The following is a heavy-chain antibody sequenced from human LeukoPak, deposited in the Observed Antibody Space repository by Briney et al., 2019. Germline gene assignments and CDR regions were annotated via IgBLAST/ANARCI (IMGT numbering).Heavy chain of an antibody. CDR2: MNPNSGNT. CDR1: GYTFTSYD. D-gene: IGHD6-19*01. CDR3: ARGGSSGWYISYYYMDV. Sequence: ASVKVSCKASGYTFTSYDINWVRQATGQGLEWMGWMNPNSGNTGYAQKFQGRVTITRNTSISTAYMDLSSLRSEDTAVYYCARGGSSGWYISYYYMDVWGKGTTVTVSS. J-gene: IGHJ6*03. V-gene: IGHV1-8*03.